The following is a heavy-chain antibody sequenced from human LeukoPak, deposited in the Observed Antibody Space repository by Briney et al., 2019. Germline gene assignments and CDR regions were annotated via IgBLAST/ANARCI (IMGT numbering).Heavy chain of an antibody. CDR1: GFTFSNYW. D-gene: IGHD6-13*01. V-gene: IGHV3-7*04. CDR2: IKQDGSEK. Sequence: GGSLRLSCVASGFTFSNYWMTWVRQAPGKGLEWVANIKQDGSEKHYVDSVKGRFTISRDNAKNSLFLQMNSLSAEDTAVFYCARGTSTWYLTYWGQGTLVTVSS. CDR3: ARGTSTWYLTY. J-gene: IGHJ4*02.